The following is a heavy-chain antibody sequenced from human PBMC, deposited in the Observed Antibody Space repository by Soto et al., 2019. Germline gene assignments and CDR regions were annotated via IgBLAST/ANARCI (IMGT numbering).Heavy chain of an antibody. D-gene: IGHD2-15*01. Sequence: GESLKISCKGSGDTFTTYWIGWARQMPGRGLEWMGLVYFGGSGPLYSPSFQGQGSISVDKSINTAYLQWSSLKASDTAMYYCAGTYDGSFSWPKWGQGTLVTVSS. J-gene: IGHJ4*02. V-gene: IGHV5-51*01. CDR3: AGTYDGSFSWPK. CDR1: GDTFTTYW. CDR2: VYFGGSGP.